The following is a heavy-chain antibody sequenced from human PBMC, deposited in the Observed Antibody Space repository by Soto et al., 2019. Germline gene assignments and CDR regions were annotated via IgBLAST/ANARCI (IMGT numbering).Heavy chain of an antibody. CDR1: GYTFTSYG. J-gene: IGHJ4*02. CDR2: ISAYNGNT. Sequence: QVQLVQSGAEVKKPGASVKVSCKASGYTFTSYGISWVRQAPGQGLEWMGWISAYNGNTNYEQKLQGKVTMTTDTSTRTAYMELGRLRSADTAVYYSASDRGRYSLDYWGQGTLVTVSS. D-gene: IGHD2-15*01. V-gene: IGHV1-18*01. CDR3: ASDRGRYSLDY.